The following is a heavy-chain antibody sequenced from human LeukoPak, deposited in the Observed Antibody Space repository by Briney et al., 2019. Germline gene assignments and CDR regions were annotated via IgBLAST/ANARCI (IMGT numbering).Heavy chain of an antibody. V-gene: IGHV4-59*11. D-gene: IGHD3-22*01. CDR2: IYYSGRT. Sequence: TASETLSLTCTVSDGSISRHYWSWIRQPPGKGLEWIGYIYYSGRTKLNPSLQSRVTVSLDTSENNFSLKLTSVTAADTAVYYCARLLDNDSSGDPDTFDMWGQGTVVTVSS. CDR3: ARLLDNDSSGDPDTFDM. J-gene: IGHJ3*02. CDR1: DGSISRHY.